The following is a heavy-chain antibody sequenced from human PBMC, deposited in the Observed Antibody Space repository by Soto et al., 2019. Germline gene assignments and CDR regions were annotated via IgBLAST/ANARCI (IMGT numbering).Heavy chain of an antibody. CDR1: GGSISSYY. J-gene: IGHJ5*02. D-gene: IGHD3-16*02. V-gene: IGHV4-59*01. Sequence: SETLSLTCTVSGGSISSYYWSWIRQPPGKGLEWIGYIYYSGSTNYNPSLKSRVTISVDTSKNQFSLKLSSVTAAETAVYYCARGSPYDYVWGSYRYNWFDPWGQGTLVTVSS. CDR2: IYYSGST. CDR3: ARGSPYDYVWGSYRYNWFDP.